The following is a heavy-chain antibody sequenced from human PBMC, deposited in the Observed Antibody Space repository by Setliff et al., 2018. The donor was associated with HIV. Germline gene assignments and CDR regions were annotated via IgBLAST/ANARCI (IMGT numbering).Heavy chain of an antibody. CDR3: ARGPPFAY. J-gene: IGHJ4*02. Sequence: SETLSLTCTVSGGSFIGSSFQSTWIRQTPGKGLEWIADIAYSGTTMYTNYNPSLESRVIVSEDTSRDQFFLKLTSVTADDTAIYNCARGPPFAYWAGDSWSPSPQ. V-gene: IGHV4-39*07. CDR1: GGSFIGSSFQ. CDR2: IAYSGTTMYT.